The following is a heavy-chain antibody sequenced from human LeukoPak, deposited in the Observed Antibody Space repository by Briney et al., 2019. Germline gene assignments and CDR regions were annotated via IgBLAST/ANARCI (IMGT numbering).Heavy chain of an antibody. CDR2: IKQDGSEK. CDR3: ARDTLLGVVISPEYYMDV. V-gene: IGHV3-7*01. D-gene: IGHD3-3*01. J-gene: IGHJ6*03. CDR1: GFTFSSYW. Sequence: GGSLRLSCAASGFTFSSYWMSWVRQAPGKGLEWVANIKQDGSEKYYVDSVKGRFTISRDNAKNSLYLQMNSLRAEHTAVYYCARDTLLGVVISPEYYMDVWGKGTTVTVSS.